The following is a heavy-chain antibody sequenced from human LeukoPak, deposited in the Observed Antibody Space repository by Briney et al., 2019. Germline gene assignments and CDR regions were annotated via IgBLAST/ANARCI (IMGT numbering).Heavy chain of an antibody. Sequence: PSETLSLTCTVSDDSITMYYWTWIRQPPGKGLEWIGEINHSGSTNYNPSLKSRVTISVDTSKNQFSLKLSSVTAADTAVYYCARGPGRADYWGQGTLVTVSS. CDR2: INHSGST. CDR1: DDSITMYY. J-gene: IGHJ4*02. V-gene: IGHV4-34*01. CDR3: ARGPGRADY.